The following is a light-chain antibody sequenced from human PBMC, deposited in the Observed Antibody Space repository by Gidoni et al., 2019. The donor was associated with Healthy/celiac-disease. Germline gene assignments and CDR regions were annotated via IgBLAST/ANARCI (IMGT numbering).Light chain of an antibody. CDR1: QSISSY. J-gene: IGKJ1*01. V-gene: IGKV1-39*01. CDR2: AAS. Sequence: DIQMTQSPSSLSASVGDRVTITCRASQSISSYLNWYQQKPGKAPKLLIYAASSLQSGVPSRFSGSGSGTDFTLTSSSLQPEDFATYYCQQSYSTSWTFXQXTKVXIK. CDR3: QQSYSTSWT.